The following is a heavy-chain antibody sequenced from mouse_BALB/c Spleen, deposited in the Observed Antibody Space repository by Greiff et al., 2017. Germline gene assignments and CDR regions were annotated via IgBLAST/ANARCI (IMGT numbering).Heavy chain of an antibody. CDR2: IWAGGST. D-gene: IGHD2-1*01. CDR3: ARGDYGNYASYAMDY. V-gene: IGHV2-9*02. J-gene: IGHJ4*01. Sequence: VQLQESGPGLVAPSQSLSITCTVSGFSLTSYGVHWVRQPPGKGLEWLGVIWAGGSTNYNSALMSRLSISKDNSKSQVFLKMNSLQTDDTAMYYCARGDYGNYASYAMDYWGQGTSVTVSS. CDR1: GFSLTSYG.